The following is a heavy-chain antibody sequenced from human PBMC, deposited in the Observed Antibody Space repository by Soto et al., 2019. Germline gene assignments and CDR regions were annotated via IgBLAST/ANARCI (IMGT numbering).Heavy chain of an antibody. Sequence: SETLSLTCAVYGGSFTGYYWSWIRQPPGKGLEWIGEINHSGSTNYNPSLKSRVTISVGTSKNQFSLKLSSVTAADTAVYYCARGKRVVPAATNNWFDPWGQGTLVTVSS. D-gene: IGHD2-2*01. CDR2: INHSGST. J-gene: IGHJ5*02. CDR3: ARGKRVVPAATNNWFDP. CDR1: GGSFTGYY. V-gene: IGHV4-34*01.